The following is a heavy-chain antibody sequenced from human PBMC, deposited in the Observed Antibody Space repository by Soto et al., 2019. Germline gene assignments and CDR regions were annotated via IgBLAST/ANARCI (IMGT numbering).Heavy chain of an antibody. J-gene: IGHJ6*02. Sequence: GESLKISCKGSGYSFTSYWIAWVRQVPGKGLEWMGIIYPADSDVRHSPSFQGQVTISVDKSLSTAYLQWSSLKASDTAMYYCARQDCSGGSCYYSRHYYYGMDVCGQGTTVTVYS. V-gene: IGHV5-51*01. D-gene: IGHD2-15*01. CDR1: GYSFTSYW. CDR2: IYPADSDV. CDR3: ARQDCSGGSCYYSRHYYYGMDV.